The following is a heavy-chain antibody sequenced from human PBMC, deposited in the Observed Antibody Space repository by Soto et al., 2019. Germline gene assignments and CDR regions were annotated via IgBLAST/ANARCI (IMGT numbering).Heavy chain of an antibody. CDR1: GFAFSDYS. D-gene: IGHD6-19*01. CDR2: ISGGGGNT. V-gene: IGHV3-23*01. Sequence: DVQLLESGGGVVQSGGSLRLSCSASGFAFSDYSMHWVRQAPGKGPEWVSAISGGGGNTYYAGSVNGRFTISRDNSRNTLYRQMHSLRDDDTALYYCAKETYGSGWTLDSWGQGTRATVSS. J-gene: IGHJ4*02. CDR3: AKETYGSGWTLDS.